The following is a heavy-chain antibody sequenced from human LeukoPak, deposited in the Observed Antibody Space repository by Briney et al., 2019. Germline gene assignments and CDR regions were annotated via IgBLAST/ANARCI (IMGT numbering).Heavy chain of an antibody. CDR1: GGSISSYY. CDR3: VSGRVAGIDAFDI. J-gene: IGHJ3*02. D-gene: IGHD6-19*01. Sequence: SETLSLTCTVSGGSISSYYWSWIRQPPGKGLEWIGYIHHSGSTNYNPSLKSRVTISVDTSKNQFSLQLNSVTPEDTAVYYCVSGRVAGIDAFDIWGQGTMVTVSS. V-gene: IGHV4-59*12. CDR2: IHHSGST.